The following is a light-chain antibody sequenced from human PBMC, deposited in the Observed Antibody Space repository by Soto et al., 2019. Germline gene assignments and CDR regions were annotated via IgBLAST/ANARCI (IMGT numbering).Light chain of an antibody. V-gene: IGLV2-18*02. CDR1: SSDIGYHNS. CDR2: EVS. CDR3: RSFASSATLV. J-gene: IGLJ3*02. Sequence: QSALTQPPSVSGSPGQSVTISCTGTSSDIGYHNSVSWYQQPPGTAPKLMIYEVSTRYSGVPDRFSWSKSGNTASLTISGLQAEDEADYYCRSFASSATLVFGGGTKPTVL.